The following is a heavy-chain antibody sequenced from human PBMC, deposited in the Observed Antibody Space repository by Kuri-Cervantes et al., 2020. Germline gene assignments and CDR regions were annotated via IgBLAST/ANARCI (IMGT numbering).Heavy chain of an antibody. Sequence: SETLSLTCTVSGGSISSGSYYWSWIRQPAGKGLEWIGRIYTSGSTNYNPSLKSRVTISVDTSKNQFSLKLSSVTAADTAVYYCARDSYSSSWYLPTLFDYWGQGTLVTVSS. J-gene: IGHJ4*02. CDR3: ARDSYSSSWYLPTLFDY. D-gene: IGHD6-13*01. CDR2: IYTSGST. CDR1: GGSISSGSYY. V-gene: IGHV4-61*02.